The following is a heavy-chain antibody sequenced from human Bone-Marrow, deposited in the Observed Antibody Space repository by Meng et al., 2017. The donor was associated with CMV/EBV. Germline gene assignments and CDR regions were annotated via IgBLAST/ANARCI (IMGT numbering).Heavy chain of an antibody. CDR1: GFTFSSYG. Sequence: GESLKISCAASGFTFSSYGMHWVRQAPGKGLEWVAVIWYDGSNKYYEDSVKGRFTISRDNSKNTLYLQMNSLRAEDTAVYYCAKATEPLLLWFGELLWGGMDVWGQGTTVTVSS. V-gene: IGHV3-33*06. CDR3: AKATEPLLLWFGELLWGGMDV. J-gene: IGHJ6*02. D-gene: IGHD3-10*01. CDR2: IWYDGSNK.